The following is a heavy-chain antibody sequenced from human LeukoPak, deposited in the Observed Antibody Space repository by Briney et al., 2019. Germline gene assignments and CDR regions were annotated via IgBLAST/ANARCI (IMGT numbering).Heavy chain of an antibody. CDR3: ARDLMGATPYWYFDL. CDR2: IIPILGIA. Sequence: HRASVKVSCKASGGTFSSYAISWVRQAPGQGLEWMGRIIPILGIANYAQKFQGRVTITADKSTSTAYMELSGLRSEDTAVYYCARDLMGATPYWYFDLWGRGTLVTVSS. V-gene: IGHV1-69*04. J-gene: IGHJ2*01. D-gene: IGHD1-26*01. CDR1: GGTFSSYA.